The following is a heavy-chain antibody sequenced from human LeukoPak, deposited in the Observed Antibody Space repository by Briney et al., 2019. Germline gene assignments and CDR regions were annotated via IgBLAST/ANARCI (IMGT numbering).Heavy chain of an antibody. CDR1: GFTFSKYA. D-gene: IGHD3-22*01. J-gene: IGHJ4*02. Sequence: GGSLRLSCAASGFTFSKYAMSWVRQAPGKGLEWVSTIRSSGDDTYYADSVKGRFTISRDNSKNTLYLQLNSLRAEDTAVYYCAKGYYFDSSGYLNIDYWGQGTLVTVSS. CDR3: AKGYYFDSSGYLNIDY. CDR2: IRSSGDDT. V-gene: IGHV3-23*01.